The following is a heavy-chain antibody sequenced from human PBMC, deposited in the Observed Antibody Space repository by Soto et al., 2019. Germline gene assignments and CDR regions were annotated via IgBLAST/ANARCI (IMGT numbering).Heavy chain of an antibody. CDR3: ARHRIVVVINAAFDI. CDR2: IYPGDSDT. J-gene: IGHJ3*02. V-gene: IGHV5-51*01. CDR1: GYSFTSYW. Sequence: GESLKISCKGSGYSFTSYWIGWVRQMPGKGLEWMGIIYPGDSDTRYSPSFQGQVTISADKSISTAYLQWSSLKASDTAMYYCARHRIVVVINAAFDIWGQGTMVTVSS. D-gene: IGHD3-22*01.